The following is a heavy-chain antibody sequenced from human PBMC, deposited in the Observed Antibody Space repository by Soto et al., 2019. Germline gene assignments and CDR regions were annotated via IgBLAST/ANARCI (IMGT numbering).Heavy chain of an antibody. CDR2: ISYDGSNK. Sequence: QVQLVESGGGVVQPGRSLRLSCAASGFTFSSYGMHWVRQAPGKGLEWVAVISYDGSNKYYADSVKGRFTISRDNYKNTLYLQMNSLSAEDTAVYYCAKVQYGDYVIGMDVWGQGTTVTVSS. V-gene: IGHV3-30*18. CDR1: GFTFSSYG. D-gene: IGHD4-17*01. CDR3: AKVQYGDYVIGMDV. J-gene: IGHJ6*02.